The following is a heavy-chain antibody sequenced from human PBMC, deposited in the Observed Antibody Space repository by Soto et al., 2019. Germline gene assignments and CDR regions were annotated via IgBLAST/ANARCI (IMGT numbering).Heavy chain of an antibody. J-gene: IGHJ6*02. CDR3: ARGYCSSTSCYMPTGGMDV. V-gene: IGHV3-74*01. Sequence: EVQLVESGGGLVQPGGSLRLSCAASGFTFSSYWMHWVRQAPGKGLVWVSRINSDGSSATNADSVKGRFTISRDNAKNTLYLQMNSLRAEDTAVYYCARGYCSSTSCYMPTGGMDVWGQWTTVTVSS. CDR2: INSDGSSA. CDR1: GFTFSSYW. D-gene: IGHD2-2*02.